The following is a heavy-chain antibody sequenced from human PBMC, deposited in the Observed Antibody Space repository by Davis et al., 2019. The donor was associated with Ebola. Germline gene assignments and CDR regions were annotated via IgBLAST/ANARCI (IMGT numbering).Heavy chain of an antibody. V-gene: IGHV4-59*01. CDR2: IYYSGST. D-gene: IGHD3-3*01. Sequence: PSETLSLTCAVYGGSFSGYYWSWIRQPPGKGLEWFGYIYYSGSTNYNPSLKSRVTISVDTSKNQFSLKLSSVTAADTAVYYCARVRDYDFWSGSIKPVDMDVWGKGTTVTVSS. CDR1: GGSFSGYY. J-gene: IGHJ6*03. CDR3: ARVRDYDFWSGSIKPVDMDV.